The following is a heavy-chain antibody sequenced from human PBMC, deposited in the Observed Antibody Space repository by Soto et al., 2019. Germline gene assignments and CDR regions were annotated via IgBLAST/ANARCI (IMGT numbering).Heavy chain of an antibody. J-gene: IGHJ4*02. Sequence: PGGSLRLSCAASGFTFSSYGMHWVRQAPGKGLEWVAVISYDGSEKYYADSVKGRFTISRDNSKNTVYLQINSLRAEDTAVYYCAKVLTKLSTNHFFDHWGQGTPVTVSS. D-gene: IGHD2-2*01. CDR3: AKVLTKLSTNHFFDH. CDR2: ISYDGSEK. CDR1: GFTFSSYG. V-gene: IGHV3-30*18.